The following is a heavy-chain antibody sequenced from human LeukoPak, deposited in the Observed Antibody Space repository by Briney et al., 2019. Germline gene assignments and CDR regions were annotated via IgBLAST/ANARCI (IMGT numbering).Heavy chain of an antibody. V-gene: IGHV3-23*01. Sequence: PGGSLRLSCAASGFTFSTYAVNWVRQAPGKGLEWVSTISGSGDSTYYADSVKGRFTISRDNSKNTLYLQMNSLRAEDTAVYYCAREEYYYYGMDVWGQGTTVTVSS. CDR3: AREEYYYYGMDV. CDR2: ISGSGDST. CDR1: GFTFSTYA. J-gene: IGHJ6*02.